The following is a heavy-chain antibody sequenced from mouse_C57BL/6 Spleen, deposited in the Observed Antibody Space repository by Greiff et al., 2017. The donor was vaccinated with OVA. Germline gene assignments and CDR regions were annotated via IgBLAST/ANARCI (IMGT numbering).Heavy chain of an antibody. Sequence: DVMLVESGGDLVKPGGSLKLSCAASGFTFSSYGMYWVRQTPDKRLEWVGIISSGGSYTYYPDSLKGLITITRDNAKNTLYLQLSSLKSEDTAMYYCSRRWDEGYFDYWGQGTTLTVSS. CDR3: SRRWDEGYFDY. J-gene: IGHJ2*01. V-gene: IGHV5-6*02. CDR1: GFTFSSYG. D-gene: IGHD4-1*01. CDR2: ISSGGSYT.